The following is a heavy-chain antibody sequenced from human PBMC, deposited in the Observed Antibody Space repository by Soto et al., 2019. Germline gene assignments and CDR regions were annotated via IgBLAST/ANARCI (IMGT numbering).Heavy chain of an antibody. J-gene: IGHJ6*03. D-gene: IGHD2-2*01. CDR2: INSDGSST. V-gene: IGHV3-74*01. CDR3: ARVGGYCSSTSCSYYYYYMDV. Sequence: GGSLRLSCAASGFTFSSYWMHWVRQAPGKGLVWVSRINSDGSSTSYADSVKGRFTISRDNAKNTLYLQMNSLRAEDTAVYYCARVGGYCSSTSCSYYYYYMDVWGKGTTVTVSS. CDR1: GFTFSSYW.